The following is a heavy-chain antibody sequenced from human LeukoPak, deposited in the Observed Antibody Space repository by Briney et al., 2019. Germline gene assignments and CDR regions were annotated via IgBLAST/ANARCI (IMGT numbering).Heavy chain of an antibody. CDR2: IESNGNTK. CDR3: AREHRGAGASVDY. Sequence: GGSLRLSCAASGFTFSSHWMHWVRQTPGKGLVWVSRIESNGNTKMYADSVRGRFTISRDNAKNTLYLQMNSLRAEDTAVYYCAREHRGAGASVDYWGQGTLVTVSS. CDR1: GFTFSSHW. V-gene: IGHV3-74*03. D-gene: IGHD1-26*01. J-gene: IGHJ4*02.